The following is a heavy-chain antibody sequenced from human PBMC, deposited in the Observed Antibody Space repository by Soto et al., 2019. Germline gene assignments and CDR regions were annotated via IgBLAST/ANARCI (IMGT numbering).Heavy chain of an antibody. D-gene: IGHD4-17*01. V-gene: IGHV3-21*01. CDR2: ISSSSSYI. J-gene: IGHJ6*02. CDR1: GFTFSSYS. CDR3: ARDWSHGDFTPYYYYYCMDV. Sequence: GGSLRLSCAASGFTFSSYSMNWVRQAPGKGLEWVSSISSSSSYIYYADSVKGRFTISRDNAKNSLYLQMNSLRAEVTAVYYCARDWSHGDFTPYYYYYCMDVWGQGTTVTVSS.